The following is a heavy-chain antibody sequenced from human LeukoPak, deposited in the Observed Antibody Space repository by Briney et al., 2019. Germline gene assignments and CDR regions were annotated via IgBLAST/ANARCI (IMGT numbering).Heavy chain of an antibody. D-gene: IGHD6-13*01. CDR2: IYTGGST. Sequence: GGSLRLSCAASGFTVSTTYMNWVRQTPGKGLEWVSLIYTGGSTFYADSVKGRFTISRDNSKNTLYLQMNSLRAEDTAFYYCAKDATAAGSSGSYFDCWGQGTLVTISS. CDR3: AKDATAAGSSGSYFDC. J-gene: IGHJ4*02. CDR1: GFTVSTTY. V-gene: IGHV3-66*01.